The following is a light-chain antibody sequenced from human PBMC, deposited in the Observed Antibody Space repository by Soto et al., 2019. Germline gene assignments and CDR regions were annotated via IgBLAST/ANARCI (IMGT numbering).Light chain of an antibody. J-gene: IGKJ1*01. CDR2: DAS. V-gene: IGKV3-15*01. CDR1: QSVSSN. Sequence: EIVLTQSPAILSVSPGERATLSCRASQSVSSNLAWYQQKPGQAPRLLIYDASTRATGIPDRFRGSGSGTDFTLTISSLQSEDLAVYYCQQYNNWPPWTFGQGTKVDIK. CDR3: QQYNNWPPWT.